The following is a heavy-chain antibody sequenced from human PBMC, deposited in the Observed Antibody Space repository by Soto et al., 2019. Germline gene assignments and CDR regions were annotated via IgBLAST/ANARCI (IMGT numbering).Heavy chain of an antibody. CDR2: IWYDGSNK. D-gene: IGHD1-1*01. V-gene: IGHV3-33*01. Sequence: GSLRLSCAASGFTFSSYGMHWVRQAPGKGLEWVAVIWYDGSNKYYADSVKGRFTISRDNSKNTLYLQMNSLRAEDTAVYYCARDHWNYDYYYMDVWGKGTTVTVSS. CDR3: ARDHWNYDYYYMDV. CDR1: GFTFSSYG. J-gene: IGHJ6*03.